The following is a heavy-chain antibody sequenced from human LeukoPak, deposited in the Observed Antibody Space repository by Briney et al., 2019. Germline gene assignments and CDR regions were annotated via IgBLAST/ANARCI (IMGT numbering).Heavy chain of an antibody. CDR3: ARARIVGANNWFDP. V-gene: IGHV1-2*02. Sequence: ASVKVSCKASGYSFTGYYMHWVRQAPGQGLEGMGWINPNSGGTNYAQKFQGRVTMTRDTSISTAYVELSRLRSDDTAVYYCARARIVGANNWFDPWGQGTLVTVSS. CDR1: GYSFTGYY. CDR2: INPNSGGT. D-gene: IGHD1-26*01. J-gene: IGHJ5*02.